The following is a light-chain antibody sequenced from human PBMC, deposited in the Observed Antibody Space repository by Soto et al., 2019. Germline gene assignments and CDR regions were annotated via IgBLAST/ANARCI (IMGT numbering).Light chain of an antibody. J-gene: IGKJ5*01. CDR3: QQYENLPT. V-gene: IGKV1-33*01. CDR2: DAS. CDR1: QNINNY. Sequence: IQLPQSPSSLSSSIIDRFTITFQASQNINNYLNWYQQKPGRAPKLLIYDASNLEAGVPSRFRGSGSVTDFTFTISRLQPEDIATYYCQQYENLPTFGQGTRLEIK.